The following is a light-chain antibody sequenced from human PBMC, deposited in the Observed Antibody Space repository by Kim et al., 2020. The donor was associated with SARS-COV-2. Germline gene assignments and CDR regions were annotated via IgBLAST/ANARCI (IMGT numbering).Light chain of an antibody. CDR2: EVS. J-gene: IGLJ1*01. V-gene: IGLV2-8*01. CDR1: SSDIGGYNY. Sequence: GQSVTISCTGTSSDIGGYNYVSWYQQHPGKAPKLMIYEVSKRHSGVPDRFSGSKSGNTASLTVSGLQAEDEADYYCSSYAGSNIYVFGTGTKVTVL. CDR3: SSYAGSNIYV.